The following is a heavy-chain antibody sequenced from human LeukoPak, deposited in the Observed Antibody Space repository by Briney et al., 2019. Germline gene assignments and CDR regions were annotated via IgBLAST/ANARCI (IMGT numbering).Heavy chain of an antibody. CDR2: IKQDGSEK. V-gene: IGHV3-7*01. D-gene: IGHD1-26*01. J-gene: IGHJ5*02. CDR1: GFTFSSYW. CDR3: ARDKWELLSWFDP. Sequence: PGGSLRLSYAATGFTFSSYWMSWVRQAPGKGLEWVANIKQDGSEKYYVDSVKGRFTISRDNAKNSLYLQMNSLRAEDTAVYYCARDKWELLSWFDPWGQGTLVTVSS.